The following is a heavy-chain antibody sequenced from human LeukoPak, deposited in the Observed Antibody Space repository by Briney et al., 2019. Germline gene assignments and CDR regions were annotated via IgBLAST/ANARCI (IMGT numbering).Heavy chain of an antibody. CDR2: IYYSGST. J-gene: IGHJ5*02. D-gene: IGHD6-13*01. V-gene: IGHV4-59*01. Sequence: SETLSLTCTVSGGSISSYYWSWIRQPPGKGLEWIGYIYYSGSTNYNPSLKSRVTISVDTSKNQFSLKLSSVTAADTAVYYCARAEYSSSWYPPAWFDPWGQGTLVTASS. CDR3: ARAEYSSSWYPPAWFDP. CDR1: GGSISSYY.